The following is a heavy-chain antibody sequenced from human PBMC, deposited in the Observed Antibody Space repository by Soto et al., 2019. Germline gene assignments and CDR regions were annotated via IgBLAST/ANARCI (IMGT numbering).Heavy chain of an antibody. Sequence: SETLSLTCTVSGGSISSGDYYWSWIRQPPGKGLEWIGYIYYSGSTYYNPSLKSRVTISVDTSKNQFSLKLSSVTAADTAVYYCARVTASDHVDYWGQGTPVTVYS. D-gene: IGHD1-26*01. CDR3: ARVTASDHVDY. V-gene: IGHV4-30-4*01. CDR1: GGSISSGDYY. CDR2: IYYSGST. J-gene: IGHJ4*02.